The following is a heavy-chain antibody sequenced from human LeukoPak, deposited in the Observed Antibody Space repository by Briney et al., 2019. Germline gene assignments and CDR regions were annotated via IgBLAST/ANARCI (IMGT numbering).Heavy chain of an antibody. V-gene: IGHV3-33*01. Sequence: PGRSLRLSCAASGFTFSSYGMHWVRQAPGKGLEWVAVIWYDGSNKYYADSVKGRFTISRDNSKNTLYLQMNSLRAEDTAVYFCARGHVNYYGMDFWGQGTTVTVSS. CDR2: IWYDGSNK. CDR1: GFTFSSYG. CDR3: ARGHVNYYGMDF. J-gene: IGHJ6*02.